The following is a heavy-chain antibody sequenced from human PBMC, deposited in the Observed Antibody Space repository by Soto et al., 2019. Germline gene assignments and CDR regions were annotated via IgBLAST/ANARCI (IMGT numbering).Heavy chain of an antibody. J-gene: IGHJ4*02. D-gene: IGHD3-9*01. CDR3: AKDQEREDILTGYPNSLVS. CDR1: GFTFSSYA. CDR2: ISGSGGST. V-gene: IGHV3-23*01. Sequence: EVQLLESGGGLVQPGGSLRLSCAASGFTFSSYAMSWVRQAPAKGLEWVSAISGSGGSTYYADSVKGRFTISRDNSKNTLYLQMNSLRAEDTAVYYCAKDQEREDILTGYPNSLVSWGQGTLVTVSS.